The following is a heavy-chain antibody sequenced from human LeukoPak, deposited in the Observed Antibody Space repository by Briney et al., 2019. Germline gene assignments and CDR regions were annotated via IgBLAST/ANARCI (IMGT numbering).Heavy chain of an antibody. CDR3: VRDLDYSSSPGYFDY. J-gene: IGHJ4*02. CDR1: GFTFSSYN. CDR2: ISSSSSPI. D-gene: IGHD6-6*01. Sequence: GGSLRLSCAASGFTFSSYNMNWVRQAPGNGLEWVSYISSSSSPIYYADSVKGRFTISRDNAKNSLYLQMSSLRAEDTAVYYCVRDLDYSSSPGYFDYWGQGTLVTVSS. V-gene: IGHV3-48*04.